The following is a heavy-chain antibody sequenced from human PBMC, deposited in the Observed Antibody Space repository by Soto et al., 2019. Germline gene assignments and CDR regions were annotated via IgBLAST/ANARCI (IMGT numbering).Heavy chain of an antibody. Sequence: QPGGSLRLSCTASGFTFGDYAMSWVRQAPGKGLEWVGFIRSKAYGGTTEYAASVKGRFTISRDDSKSIAYLQMNSLKTEDTAVYYCTRDDLYDFWSGYYTDPAPTFDYWGQGTLVTVSS. D-gene: IGHD3-3*01. CDR1: GFTFGDYA. V-gene: IGHV3-49*04. CDR3: TRDDLYDFWSGYYTDPAPTFDY. CDR2: IRSKAYGGTT. J-gene: IGHJ4*02.